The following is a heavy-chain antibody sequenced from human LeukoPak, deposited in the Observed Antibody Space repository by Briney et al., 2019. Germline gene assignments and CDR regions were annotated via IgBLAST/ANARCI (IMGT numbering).Heavy chain of an antibody. V-gene: IGHV1-18*01. J-gene: IGHJ3*02. CDR2: ISAYNGNT. CDR3: ARDRWRGSSWYAKAFDI. Sequence: ASVKVSCKASGYTFTSYGISWVRQAPGQGLEWMGWISAYNGNTNYAQKLQGRVTMTTDTSTSTAYMELRSLRSDDTAVYYCARDRWRGSSWYAKAFDIWGQGTMVPSLQ. D-gene: IGHD6-13*01. CDR1: GYTFTSYG.